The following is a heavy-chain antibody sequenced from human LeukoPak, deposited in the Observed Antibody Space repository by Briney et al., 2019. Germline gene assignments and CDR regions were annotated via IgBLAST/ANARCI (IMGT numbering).Heavy chain of an antibody. D-gene: IGHD3-16*02. J-gene: IGHJ5*02. V-gene: IGHV1-8*01. CDR1: GYTFTSYD. CDR2: MNPNSGNT. Sequence: ASVEVSCKASGYTFTSYDINWVRQATGQGLEWMGWMNPNSGNTGYAQKFQGRVTMTRNTSISTAYMELSSLRSEDTAVYYCARRSLEGDYVWGSYRYESYNWFDPWGQGTLVTVSS. CDR3: ARRSLEGDYVWGSYRYESYNWFDP.